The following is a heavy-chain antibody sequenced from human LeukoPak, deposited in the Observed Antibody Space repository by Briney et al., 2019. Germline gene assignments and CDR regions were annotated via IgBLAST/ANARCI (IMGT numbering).Heavy chain of an antibody. CDR3: ARDSPPDN. CDR2: ISSSSTI. V-gene: IGHV3-48*01. J-gene: IGHJ4*02. CDR1: GFTFSRYS. Sequence: GGSLRLSCAASGFTFSRYSMNWVRQAPGKGLEWVSYISSSSTIYYADSVKGRFTISRDNAKNSLYLQMDSLRAEDTAVYYCARDSPPDNWGQGTLGTVSS.